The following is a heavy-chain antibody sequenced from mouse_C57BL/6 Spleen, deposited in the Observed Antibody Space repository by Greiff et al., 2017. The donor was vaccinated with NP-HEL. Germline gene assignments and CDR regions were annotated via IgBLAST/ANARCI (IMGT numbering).Heavy chain of an antibody. J-gene: IGHJ2*01. D-gene: IGHD1-1*01. V-gene: IGHV1-58*01. CDR3: ARSITTVVAWDFDY. Sequence: VHVKQSGAELVRPGSSVKMSCKTSGYTFTSYGINWVKQRPGQGLEWIGYIYIGNGYTEYNEKFKGKATLTSDTSSSTAYMQLSSLTSEDSAIYFCARSITTVVAWDFDYWGQGTTLTVSS. CDR1: GYTFTSYG. CDR2: IYIGNGYT.